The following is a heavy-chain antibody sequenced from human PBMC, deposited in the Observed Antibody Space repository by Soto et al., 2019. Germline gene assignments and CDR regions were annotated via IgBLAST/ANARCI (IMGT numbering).Heavy chain of an antibody. V-gene: IGHV3-72*01. J-gene: IGHJ4*02. CDR2: IKTKVRSHTT. Sequence: GGSLRLSCAASGFTFSDHYMDWVRQAPGKGLEWVGRIKTKVRSHTTEYAASVKGRFTISRDDSDNSLWLQMNSLISEDTAIYYCVTVGPAGYSSLDHWGQGNLVTVSX. CDR3: VTVGPAGYSSLDH. CDR1: GFTFSDHY. D-gene: IGHD2-2*01.